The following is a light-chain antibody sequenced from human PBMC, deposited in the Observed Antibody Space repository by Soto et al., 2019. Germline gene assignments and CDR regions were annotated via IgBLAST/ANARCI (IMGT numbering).Light chain of an antibody. CDR3: QQSHSFPQT. CDR1: QSISSS. J-gene: IGKJ1*01. Sequence: QMTQSPSSLSASVGDRVTITCRASQSISSSLNWYQQKPGKAPKLLIYAAFSLQSGVPSRFSGSGSGTDFTLTISSLQPEDFASYYCQQSHSFPQTFGQGTMLEIK. CDR2: AAF. V-gene: IGKV1-39*01.